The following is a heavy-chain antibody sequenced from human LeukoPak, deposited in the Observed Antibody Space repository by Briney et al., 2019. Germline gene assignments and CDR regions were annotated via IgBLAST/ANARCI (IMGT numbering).Heavy chain of an antibody. Sequence: GGSLILSCVPSEFTCSAHHLSWIRQPPGKGLEWVSYIDISSGYTYYADSVKGRFTISRDNARNSLYLQMDNLRAEDTAVYFGARGLYGLDVWGQGTSVTVSS. CDR3: ARGLYGLDV. V-gene: IGHV3-11*03. CDR1: EFTCSAHH. D-gene: IGHD3/OR15-3a*01. J-gene: IGHJ6*02. CDR2: IDISSGYT.